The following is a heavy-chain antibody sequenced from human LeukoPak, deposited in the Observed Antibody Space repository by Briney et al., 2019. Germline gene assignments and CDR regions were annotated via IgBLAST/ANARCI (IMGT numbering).Heavy chain of an antibody. CDR2: ISSSSSTI. Sequence: PGRSLRLSCAASGFTFSSYSMNWVRQAPGKGLEWVSYISSSSSTIYYADSVKGRFTISRDNAKNSLYLQMNSLRAEDTAVYYCARGYYYDSSGYRYFQHWGQGTLVTVSS. CDR3: ARGYYYDSSGYRYFQH. CDR1: GFTFSSYS. V-gene: IGHV3-48*04. D-gene: IGHD3-22*01. J-gene: IGHJ1*01.